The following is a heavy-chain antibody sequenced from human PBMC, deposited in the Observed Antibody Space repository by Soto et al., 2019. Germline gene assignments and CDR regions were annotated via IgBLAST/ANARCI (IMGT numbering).Heavy chain of an antibody. V-gene: IGHV3-23*01. CDR2: ISASGGTA. J-gene: IGHJ5*01. CDR3: AKLTYPSDSTGYYYERVSGWIDS. Sequence: EVQLLESGGGLIQPGGSLRLSCAASGFTFSSYAMSWVHQAPGKGLEWVSGISASGGTANLADSVEGRCTISRDNSKSTLYLQMNSLRAEDTAVYYCAKLTYPSDSTGYYYERVSGWIDSWGQGTLVTVSS. D-gene: IGHD3-22*01. CDR1: GFTFSSYA.